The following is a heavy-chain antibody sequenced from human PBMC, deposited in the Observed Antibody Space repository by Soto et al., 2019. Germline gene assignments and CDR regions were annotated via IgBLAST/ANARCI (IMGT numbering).Heavy chain of an antibody. CDR1: GFTFSDAW. CDR3: SAGYCRGASCYAPASKGPSDAFAI. D-gene: IGHD2-15*01. J-gene: IGHJ3*02. CDR2: IKSKADGGTT. Sequence: GGSLRLSCAASGFTFSDAWMNWVRQPPGKGLEWVGRIKSKADGGTTDSAAPVKGRFTISRDDSKNTRYLDMNSLKTEDTAVYYCSAGYCRGASCYAPASKGPSDAFAIWGQGTMVTVSS. V-gene: IGHV3-15*01.